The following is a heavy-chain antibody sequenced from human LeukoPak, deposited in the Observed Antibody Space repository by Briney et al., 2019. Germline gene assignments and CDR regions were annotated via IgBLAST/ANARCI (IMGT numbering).Heavy chain of an antibody. CDR2: ISSSGSTI. J-gene: IGHJ4*02. CDR3: AREGRRITIFGVVINFDY. Sequence: GGSLRLSCAASGFTFSSYEMNWVRQAPGKGLEWVSYISSSGSTIYYADSVKGRFTISRDNAKNSLYLQMNGLRAEDTAVYYCAREGRRITIFGVVINFDYWGQGTLVTVSS. V-gene: IGHV3-48*03. CDR1: GFTFSSYE. D-gene: IGHD3-3*01.